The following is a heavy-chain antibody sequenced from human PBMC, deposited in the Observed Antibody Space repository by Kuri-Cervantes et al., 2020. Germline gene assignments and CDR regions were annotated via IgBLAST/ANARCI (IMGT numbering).Heavy chain of an antibody. CDR2: IYSGGST. Sequence: ETLSLTCAASGFTVSSNYMSWVRQAPGKGLEWVSVIYSGGSTYYADSVKGRFTISRDNSKNTLYLQMNSLRAEDTAVYYCARWGGGYYYYGMDVWGQGTTVTVSS. V-gene: IGHV3-53*01. CDR3: ARWGGGYYYYGMDV. CDR1: GFTVSSNY. D-gene: IGHD3-10*01. J-gene: IGHJ6*02.